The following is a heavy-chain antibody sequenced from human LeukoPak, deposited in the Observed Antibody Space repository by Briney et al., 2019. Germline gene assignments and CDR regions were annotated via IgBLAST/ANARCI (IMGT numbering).Heavy chain of an antibody. Sequence: SETLSLTCTVSGGHISTYYWSWIRQAPGKGLEWIGYIYYSGSTKYNPSLKSRVTISVDTSKNQFTLKLSSVTAADTAVYFCARGITDSIWYLDYWGQGTLVTVSS. V-gene: IGHV4-59*01. D-gene: IGHD3-22*01. J-gene: IGHJ4*02. CDR2: IYYSGST. CDR1: GGHISTYY. CDR3: ARGITDSIWYLDY.